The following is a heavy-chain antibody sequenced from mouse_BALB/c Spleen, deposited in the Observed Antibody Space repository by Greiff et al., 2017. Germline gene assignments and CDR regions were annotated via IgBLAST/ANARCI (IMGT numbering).Heavy chain of an antibody. CDR1: GFSLTSYG. Sequence: VQGVESGPGLVAPSQSLSITCTVSGFSLTSYGVHWVRQPPGKGLEWLGVIWAGGSTNYNSALMSRLSISKDNSKSQVFLKMNSLQTDDTAMYYCARLTGSYYYAMDYWGQGTSVTVSS. CDR3: ARLTGSYYYAMDY. CDR2: IWAGGST. J-gene: IGHJ4*01. V-gene: IGHV2-9*02. D-gene: IGHD4-1*01.